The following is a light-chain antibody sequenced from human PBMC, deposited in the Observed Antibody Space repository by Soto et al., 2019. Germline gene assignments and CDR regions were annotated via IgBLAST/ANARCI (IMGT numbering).Light chain of an antibody. V-gene: IGLV2-14*01. CDR3: SSYKSSSTLYV. CDR1: SSDVGGYNY. Sequence: QSALTQPASVSGSPGQSITISCTGTSSDVGGYNYVSWYQQHPGKAPKLMIYDVSNRPSGVSNRFSGSKSGNTASLTISGLQAEDEADYYRSSYKSSSTLYVFGTGTKGT. CDR2: DVS. J-gene: IGLJ1*01.